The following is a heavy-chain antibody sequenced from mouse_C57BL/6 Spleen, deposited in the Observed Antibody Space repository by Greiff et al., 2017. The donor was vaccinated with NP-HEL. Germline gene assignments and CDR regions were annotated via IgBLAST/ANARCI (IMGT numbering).Heavy chain of an antibody. V-gene: IGHV1-64*01. CDR3: ARTYYSNWYFDY. CDR2: IHPNSGST. CDR1: GYTFTSYW. D-gene: IGHD2-5*01. J-gene: IGHJ2*01. Sequence: QVQLQQPGAELVKPGASVKLSCKASGYTFTSYWMHWVKQRPGQGLEWIGMIHPNSGSTNYNEKFKSKATLTVDKSSSTAYMQLSSLTSEDSAVYYCARTYYSNWYFDYWGQGTTLTVSS.